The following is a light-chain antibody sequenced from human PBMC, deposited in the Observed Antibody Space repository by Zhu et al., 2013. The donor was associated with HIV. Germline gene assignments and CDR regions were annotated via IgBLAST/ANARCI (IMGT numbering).Light chain of an antibody. CDR2: AAS. CDR1: QGISTA. V-gene: IGKV1-8*01. Sequence: AIRMTQSPSSFSASTGDRVTITCRASQGISTALSWHQQKPGKAPKLLIYAASTLESGVPSRFSDSGSGTDFTLTISSLQPEDFATYYCLQDYNFPLTFGGGTKVEIK. J-gene: IGKJ4*01. CDR3: LQDYNFPLT.